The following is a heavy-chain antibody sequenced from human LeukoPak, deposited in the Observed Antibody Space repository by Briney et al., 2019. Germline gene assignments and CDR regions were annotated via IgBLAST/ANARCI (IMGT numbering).Heavy chain of an antibody. J-gene: IGHJ3*02. Sequence: PSQTLSLTCTVSGGSISSGSYYWSWIRQPAGKGLEWIGRIYTSGSTNYNPSLKSRVTISVDTSKNQFSPKLSSVTAADTAVYYCARSPFLGYCSSTSCQGGAFDIWGQGTMVTVSS. CDR1: GGSISSGSYY. CDR3: ARSPFLGYCSSTSCQGGAFDI. V-gene: IGHV4-61*02. CDR2: IYTSGST. D-gene: IGHD2-2*01.